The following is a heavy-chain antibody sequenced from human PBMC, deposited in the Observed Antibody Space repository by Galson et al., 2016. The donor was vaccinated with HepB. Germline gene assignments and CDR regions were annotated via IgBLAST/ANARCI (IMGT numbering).Heavy chain of an antibody. CDR1: GASVSTGNYY. D-gene: IGHD1-14*01. Sequence: LSLTCPVSGASVSTGNYYWSWIRQPPGKRLEWIGHIYFSGSTKYNPSLMGRVTISLDTSKNEFSLKLRSVTAADTAMYYCARGTGLDAFHIWGQGTMVTVSS. V-gene: IGHV4-61*01. J-gene: IGHJ3*02. CDR2: IYFSGST. CDR3: ARGTGLDAFHI.